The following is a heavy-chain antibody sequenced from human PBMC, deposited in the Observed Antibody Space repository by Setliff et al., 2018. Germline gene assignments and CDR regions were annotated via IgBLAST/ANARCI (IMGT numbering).Heavy chain of an antibody. J-gene: IGHJ6*03. CDR2: IIPIFGTT. Sequence: ASVKVSCKASGGTFKNYGISWVRQAPGQGLEWMGGIIPIFGTTNYAQKFQGRATIITDESTSTAYMELSSLRSEDTAVYYCAREGVDARSSTDYRYYMDVWGKGTTVTVSS. CDR1: GGTFKNYG. D-gene: IGHD2-8*01. CDR3: AREGVDARSSTDYRYYMDV. V-gene: IGHV1-69*05.